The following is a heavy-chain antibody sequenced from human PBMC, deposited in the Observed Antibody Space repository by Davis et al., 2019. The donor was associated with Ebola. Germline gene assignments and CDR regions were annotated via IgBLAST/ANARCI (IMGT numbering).Heavy chain of an antibody. CDR1: GYTFTSYG. V-gene: IGHV1-8*02. Sequence: ASVKVSCKASGYTFTSYGINWVRQATGQGLEWMGWMNPNSGNTGYAQKFQGRVTMTRNTSISTAYMELSSLRSEDTAVYYCARAIPYCGGDCPLGYWGQGTLVTVSS. CDR2: MNPNSGNT. CDR3: ARAIPYCGGDCPLGY. D-gene: IGHD2-21*02. J-gene: IGHJ4*02.